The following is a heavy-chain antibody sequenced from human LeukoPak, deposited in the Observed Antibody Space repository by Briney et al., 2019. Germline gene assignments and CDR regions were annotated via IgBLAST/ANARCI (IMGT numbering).Heavy chain of an antibody. D-gene: IGHD3-10*01. CDR3: ARGRITMVRGVIEGLSFDY. CDR2: ISAYNGNT. CDR1: GYTFTSYG. Sequence: ASVKVSCKASGYTFTSYGISWVRQAPGQGLEWMGWISAYNGNTNYAQKLQGRVTMTTDTSTSTAYMELRSLRSDDTAVYYCARGRITMVRGVIEGLSFDYWGQGTLVTVSS. V-gene: IGHV1-18*01. J-gene: IGHJ4*02.